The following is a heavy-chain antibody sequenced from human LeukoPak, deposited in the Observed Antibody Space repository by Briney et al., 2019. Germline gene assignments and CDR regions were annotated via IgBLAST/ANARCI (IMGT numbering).Heavy chain of an antibody. CDR3: ARNWYFDL. CDR1: GFTFSNFW. V-gene: IGHV3-7*01. Sequence: GGSLRLSCAASGFTFSNFWMSWVRQAPGKGLEWAANIKQDGSEKFYVDSVKGRFTISRDNAKNSLFLQMYSLRAEDTAVYYCARNWYFDLWGRGTLVTVSS. CDR2: IKQDGSEK. J-gene: IGHJ2*01.